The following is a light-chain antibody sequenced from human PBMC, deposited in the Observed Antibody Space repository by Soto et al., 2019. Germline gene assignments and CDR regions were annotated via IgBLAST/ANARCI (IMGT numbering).Light chain of an antibody. Sequence: EIVFPLSPATLSFSPGVRATLSCRASQSVSSTSLAWYQQKPGLAPRLLIYGTSSRATGIPDRFSVSGSGTDFTLTISRXEPEDLAVYYCQQYGVSLLTFGGGTKVDTK. J-gene: IGKJ4*01. V-gene: IGKV3-20*01. CDR3: QQYGVSLLT. CDR2: GTS. CDR1: QSVSSTS.